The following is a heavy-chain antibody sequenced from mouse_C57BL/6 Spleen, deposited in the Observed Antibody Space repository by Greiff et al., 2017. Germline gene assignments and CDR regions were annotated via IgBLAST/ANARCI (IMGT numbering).Heavy chain of an antibody. CDR2: ISSGSSTI. D-gene: IGHD2-5*01. CDR1: GFTFSDYG. CDR3: ARAYYSNYDAMDY. Sequence: EVQLVESGGGLVKPGGSLKLSCAASGFTFSDYGMHWVRQAPEKGLEWVAYISSGSSTIYYADTVKGRFTLSRDNAKNTLFLQMTSLRSEDTAMYYCARAYYSNYDAMDYWGQGTSVTVSS. J-gene: IGHJ4*01. V-gene: IGHV5-17*01.